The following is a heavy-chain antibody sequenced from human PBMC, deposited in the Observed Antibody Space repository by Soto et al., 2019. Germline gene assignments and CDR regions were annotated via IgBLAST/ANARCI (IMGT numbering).Heavy chain of an antibody. V-gene: IGHV5-51*01. J-gene: IGHJ3*02. Sequence: PGESLKISCKGSGYSFTSYWIGWVRQMPGKGLEWMGIIYPGDSATRYSPSFQGQVAISADKSNSTAYLQWSSLKASDTAMYYCARTTYNYDSSGPDALDIWGQGTLVTVS. CDR2: IYPGDSAT. CDR3: ARTTYNYDSSGPDALDI. D-gene: IGHD3-22*01. CDR1: GYSFTSYW.